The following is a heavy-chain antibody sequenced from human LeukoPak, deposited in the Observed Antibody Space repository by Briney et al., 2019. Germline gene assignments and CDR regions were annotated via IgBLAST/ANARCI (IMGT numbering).Heavy chain of an antibody. D-gene: IGHD6-13*01. V-gene: IGHV3-48*03. CDR2: ISSSGYTI. J-gene: IGHJ3*02. CDR3: ARGLRYTTSWYGIFDI. CDR1: GFTFNSYE. Sequence: GGSLRLSCAASGFTFNSYERNWVRQAPGKGLEWVSYISSSGYTIYYADSVKGRFTISRDNAENSLYLQMNSLRAEDTAVFYCARGLRYTTSWYGIFDIWGQGTMVTVSS.